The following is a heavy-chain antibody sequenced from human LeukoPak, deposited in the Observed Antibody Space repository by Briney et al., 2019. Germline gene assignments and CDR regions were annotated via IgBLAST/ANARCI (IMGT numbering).Heavy chain of an antibody. CDR2: ATNDGVTK. J-gene: IGHJ4*02. D-gene: IGHD3-22*01. Sequence: GRSLRLSCAASGFTLSTYGMHWVRQAPGRGLEWVAVATNDGVTKNYADSVKGRFTISRDNSKNTLYMQMNSLRVEDTAVYYCATGSGYFYGHWGQGTLVTVSS. V-gene: IGHV3-33*01. CDR3: ATGSGYFYGH. CDR1: GFTLSTYG.